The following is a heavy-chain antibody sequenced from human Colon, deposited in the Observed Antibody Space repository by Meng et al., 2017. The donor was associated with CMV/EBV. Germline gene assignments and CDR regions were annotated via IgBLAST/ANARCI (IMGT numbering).Heavy chain of an antibody. Sequence: QVQLQESGPGLGKPSETLSLTCTVSGGSISGHYWTWIRRPAGEGLQWLGRIYSNGRIDENYSLRSRVTISVDTSKNQLSLRLTSVTAADTAVYYCGRAGARGVPIDVWGRGTLVTVSS. V-gene: IGHV4-4*07. CDR2: IYSNGRI. CDR1: GGSISGHY. D-gene: IGHD3-10*01. J-gene: IGHJ1*01. CDR3: GRAGARGVPIDV.